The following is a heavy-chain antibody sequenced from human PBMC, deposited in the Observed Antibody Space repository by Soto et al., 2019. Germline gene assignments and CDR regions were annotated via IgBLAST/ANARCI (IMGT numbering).Heavy chain of an antibody. D-gene: IGHD6-13*01. V-gene: IGHV4-39*01. J-gene: IGHJ4*02. CDR2: IFYSGST. CDR3: ARLRPRVAAAGLFDS. CDR1: RGSISSYSFY. Sequence: LSLTCTVSRGSISSYSFYWGWVRQPPGKGLEWIGTIFYSGSTYYNPSLESRVTMSVDTSKSQFSLRLSSVTAADTAVYFCARLRPRVAAAGLFDSWSQGTLVTVSS.